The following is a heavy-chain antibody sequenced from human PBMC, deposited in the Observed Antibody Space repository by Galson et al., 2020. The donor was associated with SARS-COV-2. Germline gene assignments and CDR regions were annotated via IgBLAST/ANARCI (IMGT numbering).Heavy chain of an antibody. V-gene: IGHV3-11*01. CDR2: ITSSGRSI. J-gene: IGHJ4*02. CDR1: GFTFSDYY. CDR3: AREDRFGGYGLALDY. D-gene: IGHD3-3*01. Sequence: LKISCAASGFTFSDYYMSWIRKATGKGLEWVSYITSSGRSIFYADYVKGRFTISRDNAKNSLYLQMNSLRAEDTAVYYCAREDRFGGYGLALDYWGQGTLVTVSS.